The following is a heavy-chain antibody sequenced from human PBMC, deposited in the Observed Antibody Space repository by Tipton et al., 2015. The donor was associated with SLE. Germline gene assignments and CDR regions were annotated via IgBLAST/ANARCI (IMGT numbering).Heavy chain of an antibody. D-gene: IGHD6-19*01. V-gene: IGHV4-39*02. J-gene: IGHJ3*02. CDR2: IYYSGST. Sequence: TLSLTCTVSGGSISSSSYYWGWIRQPPGKGLEWIGSIYYSGSTYYNPSLKSRVTISVDTSKNQFSLKLSSVTAADTAVYYCARDSSGWYDPSVRAFDIWGQGTMVTVSS. CDR1: GGSISSSSYY. CDR3: ARDSSGWYDPSVRAFDI.